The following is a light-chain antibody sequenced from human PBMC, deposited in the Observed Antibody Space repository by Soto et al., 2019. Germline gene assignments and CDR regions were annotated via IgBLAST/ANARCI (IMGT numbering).Light chain of an antibody. Sequence: QSVLTQPPSVSGAPGQRVTISCTGSSSNIGAGYDVHWYQQLPGTAPKLLIYGNSNRPSGVPDRFSGSKSGTSAPLAITGLQAEDEADYYCQSYDSILRAYVVFGGGTKLTVL. CDR2: GNS. CDR1: SSNIGAGYD. CDR3: QSYDSILRAYVV. J-gene: IGLJ2*01. V-gene: IGLV1-40*01.